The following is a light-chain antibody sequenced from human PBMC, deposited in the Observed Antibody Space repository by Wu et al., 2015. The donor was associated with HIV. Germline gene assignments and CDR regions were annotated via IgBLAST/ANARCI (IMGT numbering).Light chain of an antibody. J-gene: IGKJ2*01. CDR2: DAS. V-gene: IGKV1D-13*01. CDR1: HVINSA. CDR3: QQFNNNPLT. Sequence: AVHLTQSPSSLSASVGDRVTVTCRSSHVINSALAWYQQKPGKAPKLLIYDASHLYSGVPSRFSGTKSGTDFNLTINTVRPEDFATYYCQQFNNNPLTFGQGTKLDVK.